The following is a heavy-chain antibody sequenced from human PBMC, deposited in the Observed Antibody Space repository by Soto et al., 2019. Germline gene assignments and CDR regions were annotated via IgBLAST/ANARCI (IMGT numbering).Heavy chain of an antibody. Sequence: EVQLVESGGGLVKPGGSLRLSCAASGFTFSSYSMNWVRQAPGKGLEWVSSISSSSSYIYYADSVKGRFTISRDNAKNSLYLQMNSLRAEDTAVYYCARRITMVRGVKEYGMDVWGQGTTVTVSS. V-gene: IGHV3-21*01. J-gene: IGHJ6*02. CDR2: ISSSSSYI. CDR1: GFTFSSYS. D-gene: IGHD3-10*01. CDR3: ARRITMVRGVKEYGMDV.